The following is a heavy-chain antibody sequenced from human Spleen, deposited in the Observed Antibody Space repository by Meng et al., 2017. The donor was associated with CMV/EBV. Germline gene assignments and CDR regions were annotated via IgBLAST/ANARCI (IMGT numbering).Heavy chain of an antibody. CDR3: ARGRGDDLWIGYYTEGNYFDY. D-gene: IGHD3-3*01. CDR2: ISGSGINT. Sequence: RYAMSWVRQAPGKGLEWVSAISGSGINTYYADSVKGRFTIARDNSENTLYLQLNSLRDEDTAVYYCARGRGDDLWIGYYTEGNYFDYWGQGTLVTVSS. V-gene: IGHV3-23*01. J-gene: IGHJ4*02. CDR1: RYA.